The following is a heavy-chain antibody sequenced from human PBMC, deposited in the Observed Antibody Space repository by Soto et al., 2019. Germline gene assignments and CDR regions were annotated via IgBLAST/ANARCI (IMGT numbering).Heavy chain of an antibody. D-gene: IGHD1-26*01. CDR2: ISAYNGNT. V-gene: IGHV1-18*01. CDR1: GYTFTSYG. J-gene: IGHJ5*02. CDR3: ARASGSTYWFDP. Sequence: QVQLVQSGAEVKKPGASVKVSCKASGYTFTSYGISWVRQAPGQGLEWMGWISAYNGNTNYAQKLQGRVTMTTDTATSTASLELRSPRSDDTAVYYCARASGSTYWFDPWGQGTLVTVSS.